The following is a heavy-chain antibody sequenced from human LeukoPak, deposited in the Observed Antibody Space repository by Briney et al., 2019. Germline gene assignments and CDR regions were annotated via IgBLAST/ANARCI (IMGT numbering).Heavy chain of an antibody. CDR3: ARVSYDSSSYYYDLDS. CDR2: INPNSGGT. D-gene: IGHD3-22*01. J-gene: IGHJ4*02. Sequence: ASAKVSCKASGYTFTGHYMHWVRQAPGQGLEWMGWINPNSGGTNFAQKFRGRVAMTRDTSISTAYMELNRVRSDDTAVYFCARVSYDSSSYYYDLDSWGQGALVTVSS. V-gene: IGHV1-2*02. CDR1: GYTFTGHY.